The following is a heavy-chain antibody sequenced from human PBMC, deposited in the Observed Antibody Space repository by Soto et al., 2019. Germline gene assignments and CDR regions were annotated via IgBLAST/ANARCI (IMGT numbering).Heavy chain of an antibody. CDR1: GFTFSSYW. CDR3: ARGDSSSWYGGLDY. CDR2: INSDGSST. Sequence: GSLRLSCAASGFTFSSYWMHWVRQAPGKGLVWVSRINSDGSSTSYADSVKGRFTISRDNAKNTLYLQMNSLRAEDTAVYYCARGDSSSWYGGLDYWGQGTLVTVSS. D-gene: IGHD6-13*01. V-gene: IGHV3-74*01. J-gene: IGHJ4*02.